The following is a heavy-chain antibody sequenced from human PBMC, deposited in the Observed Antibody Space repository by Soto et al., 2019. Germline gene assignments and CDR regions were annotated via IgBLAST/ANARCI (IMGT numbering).Heavy chain of an antibody. J-gene: IGHJ6*02. V-gene: IGHV4-59*01. D-gene: IGHD3-16*01. CDR3: ARDFGGDSGRTMDHYYYGMDV. Sequence: PSETLSLTSTVSGVSISSYYWSWIRQPPGKGLEWIGYIYYSGSTNYNPSLKSRVTISVDTSKNQFSLKLSSVTAADTAVYYCARDFGGDSGRTMDHYYYGMDVWGQGTTVTVSS. CDR2: IYYSGST. CDR1: GVSISSYY.